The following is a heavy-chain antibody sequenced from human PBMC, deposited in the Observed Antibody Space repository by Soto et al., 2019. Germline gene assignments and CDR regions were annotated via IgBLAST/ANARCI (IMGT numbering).Heavy chain of an antibody. CDR2: ISGSGHPT. V-gene: IGHV3-23*01. CDR3: AKVFGVVNGNFYFGLDV. J-gene: IGHJ6*02. CDR1: GFTFSNYA. D-gene: IGHD3-3*01. Sequence: PGGSLRLSCTASGFTFSNYAMTWVRQAPGKVLECVSSISGSGHPTYYADSVKGRFTISRDNSKNTLYLQMNSLRADDTAVYYCAKVFGVVNGNFYFGLDVWGQGTTVTVSS.